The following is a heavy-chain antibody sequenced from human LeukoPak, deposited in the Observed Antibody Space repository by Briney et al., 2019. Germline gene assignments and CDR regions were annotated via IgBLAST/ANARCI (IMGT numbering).Heavy chain of an antibody. J-gene: IGHJ4*02. CDR3: VKIHDY. CDR2: IIPIFGTA. Sequence: ASVTVSCKASGGSFSSYAISWVRQAPGQGLEWMGGIIPIFGTANYAQTFQGRVTITTDESTSTAYMELSSLRSEDTAVYYCVKIHDYWGQGTLVTVSS. V-gene: IGHV1-69*05. CDR1: GGSFSSYA.